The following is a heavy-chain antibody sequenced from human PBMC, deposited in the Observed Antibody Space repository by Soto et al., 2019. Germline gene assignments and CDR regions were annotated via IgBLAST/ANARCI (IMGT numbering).Heavy chain of an antibody. CDR1: GVSISSSY. J-gene: IGHJ4*02. Sequence: ASETLSLTCTVFGVSISSSYWSWIRQSPGTGLEWIGYIYYTGTTNYNPSLKRRVTISLDTAKNQFSLNVNSLTNADTAVYFCARGGNRYSNTASGVGGFDFWGRGTLVTVSS. D-gene: IGHD5-12*01. CDR2: IYYTGTT. CDR3: ARGGNRYSNTASGVGGFDF. V-gene: IGHV4-59*12.